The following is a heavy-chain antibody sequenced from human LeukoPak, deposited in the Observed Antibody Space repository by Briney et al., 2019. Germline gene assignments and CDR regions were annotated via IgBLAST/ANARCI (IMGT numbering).Heavy chain of an antibody. CDR1: GGSISGYY. J-gene: IGHJ4*02. V-gene: IGHV4-59*08. Sequence: SETLSLTCTVSGGSISGYYWSWIRQPPGKGLEWIGYIYYSGSTNYNPSLKSRVTISVDTSKNQFSLKLGSVTAADTAVYYCARHPMVRGAHSDYWGQGTLVTVSS. CDR2: IYYSGST. CDR3: ARHPMVRGAHSDY. D-gene: IGHD3-10*01.